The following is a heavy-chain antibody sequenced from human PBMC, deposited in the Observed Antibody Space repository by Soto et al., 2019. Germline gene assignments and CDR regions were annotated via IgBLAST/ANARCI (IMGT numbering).Heavy chain of an antibody. CDR3: ARPAQTILDAFDI. Sequence: PSETLSLTCTVSGGSITNDGYYWTWIRQHPGKGLEWIGYIYFNGVTYYNPPLTSRVTISGDRSKNQFYLSLTSVTAADTAVYYCARPAQTILDAFDIWGPGTTGT. CDR1: GGSITNDGYY. J-gene: IGHJ3*02. CDR2: IYFNGVT. V-gene: IGHV4-31*03. D-gene: IGHD1-7*01.